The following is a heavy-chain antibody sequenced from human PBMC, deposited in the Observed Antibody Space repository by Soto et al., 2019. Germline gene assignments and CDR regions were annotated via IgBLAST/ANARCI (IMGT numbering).Heavy chain of an antibody. CDR1: EFTFSSYS. CDR3: AKDKTMNRVEDFDY. Sequence: GGSLRLSCAASEFTFSSYSMSWVRQAPGKGLEWVSGITGSGDTTYYADSVKGRFTISRDNSKNTLYLQMNSLRAEDTAVYYCAKDKTMNRVEDFDYWGQGTLVTVSS. CDR2: ITGSGDTT. J-gene: IGHJ4*02. V-gene: IGHV3-23*01.